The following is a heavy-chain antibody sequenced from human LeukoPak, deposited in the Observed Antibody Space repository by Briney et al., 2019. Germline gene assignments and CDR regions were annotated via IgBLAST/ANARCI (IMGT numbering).Heavy chain of an antibody. J-gene: IGHJ4*02. CDR3: ARDLWGAAAGLGY. CDR2: IIPILGTA. Sequence: SVKVSCKASGGTFSSYAISWVRQAPGQGLEWMGRIIPILGTANYAQKFQGRVTITADKSTSTAYMELSSLRSEDTAVYYCARDLWGAAAGLGYWGQGTLVTVSS. D-gene: IGHD6-13*01. V-gene: IGHV1-69*04. CDR1: GGTFSSYA.